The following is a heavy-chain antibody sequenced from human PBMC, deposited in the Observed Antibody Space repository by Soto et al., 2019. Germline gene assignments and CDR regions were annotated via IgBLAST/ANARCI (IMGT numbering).Heavy chain of an antibody. V-gene: IGHV4-39*01. Sequence: QLQLQESGPGLVKPSETLSLTCTVSGGSISSSSYYWGWIRQPPGKGLEWIGSIYYSGSTYYNPSLKSRVTISVDTSKNQFSLKLSSVTAADTAVYYCARHSNVLRFLEWWGWGQGTLVTVSS. D-gene: IGHD3-3*01. CDR3: ARHSNVLRFLEWWG. CDR1: GGSISSSSYY. CDR2: IYYSGST. J-gene: IGHJ4*02.